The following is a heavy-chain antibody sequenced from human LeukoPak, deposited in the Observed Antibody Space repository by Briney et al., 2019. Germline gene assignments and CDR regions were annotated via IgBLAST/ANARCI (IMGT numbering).Heavy chain of an antibody. CDR3: AREAKESSGYYRFDP. V-gene: IGHV4-61*01. D-gene: IGHD3-22*01. Sequence: SETLSLTCTVSGGSVSSGSYYWSWIRQPPGKGLEWIGYIYYSGSTNYNPSLKSRVTISIDTSKNQFSLKLSSVTAADTAVYYCAREAKESSGYYRFDPWGQGTLVTVSS. CDR2: IYYSGST. CDR1: GGSVSSGSYY. J-gene: IGHJ5*02.